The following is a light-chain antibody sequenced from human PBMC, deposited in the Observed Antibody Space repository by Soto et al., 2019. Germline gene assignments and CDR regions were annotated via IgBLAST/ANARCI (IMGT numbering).Light chain of an antibody. Sequence: EILLTQSPGTLSLSPGERATLSCRASQSVSSGYLAWYQKKFGQAPRLLIYGASSRATGIPDRLSGSGYGTDLTITISRMETEDVAVYYCQQYGSTTRTFGQGTKVDI. V-gene: IGKV3-20*01. CDR3: QQYGSTTRT. J-gene: IGKJ1*01. CDR2: GAS. CDR1: QSVSSGY.